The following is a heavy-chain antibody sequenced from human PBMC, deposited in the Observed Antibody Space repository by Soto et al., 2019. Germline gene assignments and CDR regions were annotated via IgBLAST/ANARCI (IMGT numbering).Heavy chain of an antibody. CDR3: ARVIPGAEAWFGP. Sequence: QVQLLQSGGEVKKPGASVKVSCKASGYTFTNYGVTWVRQAPGQVLEWMGWISAYTDNPNYAQKFQGRVTMTIDTSTTTAYMDLRSLTSDDTAVYYCARVIPGAEAWFGPWGQGTLVTVSS. CDR2: ISAYTDNP. V-gene: IGHV1-18*01. J-gene: IGHJ5*02. D-gene: IGHD2-2*01. CDR1: GYTFTNYG.